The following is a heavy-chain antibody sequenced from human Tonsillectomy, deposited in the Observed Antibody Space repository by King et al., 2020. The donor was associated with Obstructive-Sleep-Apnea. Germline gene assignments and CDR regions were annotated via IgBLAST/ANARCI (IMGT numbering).Heavy chain of an antibody. V-gene: IGHV3-74*03. CDR3: ARPAQWFGDNFFDP. CDR2: IKTDGSAA. Sequence: VQLVESGGGLVQPGGSLRLSFAASGFTFSDYWMHWGRQTPGKGLEWVSRIKTDGSAAQYADSVRGRFTISRDKAKRTVYLQMNSLRAEDTAVYYCARPAQWFGDNFFDPWGQGTLVTVSS. J-gene: IGHJ5*02. CDR1: GFTFSDYW. D-gene: IGHD3-10*01.